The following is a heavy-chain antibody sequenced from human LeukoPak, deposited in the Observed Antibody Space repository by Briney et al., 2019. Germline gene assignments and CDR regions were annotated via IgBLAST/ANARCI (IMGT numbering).Heavy chain of an antibody. J-gene: IGHJ4*02. D-gene: IGHD6-19*01. CDR3: AKDQSRQWLMRGRSFDY. Sequence: GGSLRLSCAASGFTFSSYAMNWVRQAPGKGLEWVSGIRGSGGNTYYAESVKGRFSISRDNSKNTLYLQMNSLRVEDTAVYFCAKDQSRQWLMRGRSFDYWGQGCLVTVSS. CDR1: GFTFSSYA. V-gene: IGHV3-23*01. CDR2: IRGSGGNT.